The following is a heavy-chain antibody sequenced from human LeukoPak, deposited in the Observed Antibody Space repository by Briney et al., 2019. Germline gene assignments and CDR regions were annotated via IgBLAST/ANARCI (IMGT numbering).Heavy chain of an antibody. J-gene: IGHJ4*02. Sequence: GASVKVSCKASGGTFSSYAISWVRQAPGQGLEWMGGIIPIFGTANYAQKFQGRVTITADESTSTAYMELSSLRSEDTAVYHCARGTVGATSDYFDYWGQGTLVTVSS. CDR3: ARGTVGATSDYFDY. D-gene: IGHD1-26*01. CDR2: IIPIFGTA. V-gene: IGHV1-69*13. CDR1: GGTFSSYA.